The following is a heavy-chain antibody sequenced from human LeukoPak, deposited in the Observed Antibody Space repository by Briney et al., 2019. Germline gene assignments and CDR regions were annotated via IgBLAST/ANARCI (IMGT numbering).Heavy chain of an antibody. J-gene: IGHJ4*02. V-gene: IGHV4-59*08. Sequence: PSESLSPTCTEPGGSISSNSWTSLRQPTRKGLEWIGYIYYSGSTNYNPSLKSRVTISVDTSKNQFSLKLTSVTAADTAVYYCARHGRRDGPLTYWGRGTLVTVSS. D-gene: IGHD5-24*01. CDR3: ARHGRRDGPLTY. CDR2: IYYSGST. CDR1: GGSISSNS.